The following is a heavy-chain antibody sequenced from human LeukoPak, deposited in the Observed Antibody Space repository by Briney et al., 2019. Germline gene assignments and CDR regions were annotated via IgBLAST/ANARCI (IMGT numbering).Heavy chain of an antibody. J-gene: IGHJ3*02. V-gene: IGHV4-59*01. CDR3: ARARNIAAAATYAFDI. CDR1: GGSISSYY. D-gene: IGHD6-13*01. Sequence: SETLSLTCTVSGGSISSYYWSWIRQPPGKGLEWIGYIYYSGSTNYNPSLKSRVTISVDTSKNQFSLKLSSVTAADTAVYYCARARNIAAAATYAFDIWGQGTMVTVSS. CDR2: IYYSGST.